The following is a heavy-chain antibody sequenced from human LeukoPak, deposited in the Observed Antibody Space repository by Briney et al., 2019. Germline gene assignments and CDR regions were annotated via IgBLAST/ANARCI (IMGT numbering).Heavy chain of an antibody. CDR2: IYSSGTI. V-gene: IGHV4-4*07. CDR3: TRDSGTTGEVKFDP. D-gene: IGHD3-10*01. Sequence: SETLSLTCSVSGGSISSYYWSWIRQPAGKGLEWIGRIYSSGTITYNPSLQSRDTMSVDTSKNEFSLKMSSVTAADTAVYYCTRDSGTTGEVKFDPWGQGTLVAVSS. CDR1: GGSISSYY. J-gene: IGHJ5*02.